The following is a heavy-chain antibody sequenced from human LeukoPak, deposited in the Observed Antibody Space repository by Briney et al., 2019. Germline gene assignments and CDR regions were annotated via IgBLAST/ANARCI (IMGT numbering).Heavy chain of an antibody. CDR1: GFTFSDYW. J-gene: IGHJ4*02. CDR3: ARDRWNFDY. D-gene: IGHD4-23*01. Sequence: GGSLRLXCAASGFTFSDYWMHWVRQAPGKGLVWVSRINSDGTSISYADSVKGRFTISRDNAKNTLYLQMNSLRVEDTAVYYCARDRWNFDYWGQGTLVTVSS. CDR2: INSDGTSI. V-gene: IGHV3-74*01.